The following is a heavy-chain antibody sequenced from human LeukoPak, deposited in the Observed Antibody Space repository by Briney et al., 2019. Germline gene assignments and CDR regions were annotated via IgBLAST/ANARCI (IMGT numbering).Heavy chain of an antibody. CDR1: GFSLSDYY. CDR3: AIIAAGVADAFDI. Sequence: PGGSLRLSCVASGFSLSDYYMSWIRQAPGKGLEWVAFIRYDGSNKYYADSVKGRFTISRDNSKNTLYLQMNSLRAEDTAVYYCAIIAAGVADAFDIWGQGTMVTVSS. V-gene: IGHV3-30*02. CDR2: IRYDGSNK. D-gene: IGHD6-13*01. J-gene: IGHJ3*02.